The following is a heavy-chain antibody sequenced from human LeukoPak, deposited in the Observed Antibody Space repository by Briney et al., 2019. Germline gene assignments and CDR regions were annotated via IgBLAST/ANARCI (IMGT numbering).Heavy chain of an antibody. CDR2: LYHSGST. CDR1: GYSITSGYY. V-gene: IGHV4-38-2*02. CDR3: AREPGYNSGSVD. J-gene: IGHJ4*02. D-gene: IGHD6-19*01. Sequence: SETLSLTYTVSGYSITSGYYWGWMRQPPGKGLEWIASLYHSGSTYYNPSLKSRVTISVDRSKNQFSLNLTSVIAADTAVYYCAREPGYNSGSVDWGQGTLVTVSS.